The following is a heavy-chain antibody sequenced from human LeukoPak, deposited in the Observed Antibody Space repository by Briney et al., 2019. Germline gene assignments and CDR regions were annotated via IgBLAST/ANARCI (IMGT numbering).Heavy chain of an antibody. CDR3: VRIPF. D-gene: IGHD2-21*01. Sequence: GGSLRLSCAASGFIFSSYYMHWGRQVPGKGLVWVSRINSDGTATTYADSVKGRFTISRDNAKNTVYLQMNSLRAEDTAVYYCVRIPFWGQGTPVTVSS. J-gene: IGHJ4*02. CDR1: GFIFSSYY. V-gene: IGHV3-74*01. CDR2: INSDGTAT.